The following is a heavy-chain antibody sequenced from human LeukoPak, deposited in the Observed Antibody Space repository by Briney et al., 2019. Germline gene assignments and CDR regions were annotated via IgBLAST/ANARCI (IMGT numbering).Heavy chain of an antibody. Sequence: PSETLSLTCTVSGGSISSSSYYWGWIRQPPGKGLEWIGSIYYSGSTYYNPSLKSRVTISVDTSKNQFSLKLSSVTAADTAVYYCARDIRIVGATLYFDFWGQGTVVTVSS. CDR1: GGSISSSSYY. CDR2: IYYSGST. J-gene: IGHJ4*02. D-gene: IGHD1-26*01. CDR3: ARDIRIVGATLYFDF. V-gene: IGHV4-39*07.